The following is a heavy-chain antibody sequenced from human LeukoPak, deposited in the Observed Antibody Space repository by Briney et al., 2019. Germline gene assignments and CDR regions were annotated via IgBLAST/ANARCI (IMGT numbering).Heavy chain of an antibody. Sequence: SGPTLVNPTQTLTLTCTFSGFSLSTSGVGVGWIRQPPGRALEWLALIYWDDDKRYSPSLKSRLTITKDTSKNQVVLTMTNMDPVDTATYYCAHRMYYYDSSAFDYWGQGTLVTVSS. V-gene: IGHV2-5*02. CDR2: IYWDDDK. J-gene: IGHJ4*02. CDR1: GFSLSTSGVG. D-gene: IGHD3-22*01. CDR3: AHRMYYYDSSAFDY.